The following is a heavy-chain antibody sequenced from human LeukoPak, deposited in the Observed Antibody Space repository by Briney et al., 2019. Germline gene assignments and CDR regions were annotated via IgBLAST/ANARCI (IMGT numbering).Heavy chain of an antibody. Sequence: SETLSLTCTVSGGSISSYYWSWIRQPPGKGLEWIGYTYYSGSTNYNPSLKSRVTISVDTSKNQFSLKLSSVTAADTAVYYCAREIRSQSPFYFDYWGQGTLVTVSS. CDR2: TYYSGST. CDR1: GGSISSYY. V-gene: IGHV4-59*01. CDR3: AREIRSQSPFYFDY. D-gene: IGHD3-10*01. J-gene: IGHJ4*02.